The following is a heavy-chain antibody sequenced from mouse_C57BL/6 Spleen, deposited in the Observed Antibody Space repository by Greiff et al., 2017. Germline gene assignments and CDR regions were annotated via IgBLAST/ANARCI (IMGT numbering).Heavy chain of an antibody. CDR2: INPYNGDT. J-gene: IGHJ3*01. CDR3: ASVWNYDDP. V-gene: IGHV1-20*01. CDR1: GYSFTGYF. Sequence: EVQLQQSGPELVMPGASVKLSCKASGYSFTGYFMHWVMQSPGKSLEWIGRINPYNGDTYYNQKFKGKATLTVDKSSSTANMELRSLTSEDSAVYCCASVWNYDDPWGQGTLVTVSA. D-gene: IGHD2-4*01.